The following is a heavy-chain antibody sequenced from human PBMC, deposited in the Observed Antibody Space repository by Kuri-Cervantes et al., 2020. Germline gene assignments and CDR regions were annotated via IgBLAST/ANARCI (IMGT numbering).Heavy chain of an antibody. D-gene: IGHD4-17*01. Sequence: ASVKVSCKASGYTSTSYYMHWVRQAPGQGLEWMGIINPSGGSTSYAQKFQGRVTITADKSTSTAYMELSSLRSEDTAVYYCARSRRDYGDYVHWFDPWGQGTLVTVSS. J-gene: IGHJ5*02. CDR1: GYTSTSYY. CDR3: ARSRRDYGDYVHWFDP. CDR2: INPSGGST. V-gene: IGHV1-46*01.